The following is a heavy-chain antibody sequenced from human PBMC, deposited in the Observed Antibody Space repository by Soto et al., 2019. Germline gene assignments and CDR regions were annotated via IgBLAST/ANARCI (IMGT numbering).Heavy chain of an antibody. CDR1: GFTFSSYG. D-gene: IGHD1-26*01. J-gene: IGHJ6*02. CDR2: IWYDGSNK. Sequence: GGSLRLSCAASGFTFSSYGMHWVRQAPGKGLEWVAVIWYDGSNKYYADSVKGRFTISRDNSKNTLYLQMNSLRAEDTAVYYCAKEGSYYYYYGMDVWGQGTTVTVSS. CDR3: AKEGSYYYYYGMDV. V-gene: IGHV3-33*06.